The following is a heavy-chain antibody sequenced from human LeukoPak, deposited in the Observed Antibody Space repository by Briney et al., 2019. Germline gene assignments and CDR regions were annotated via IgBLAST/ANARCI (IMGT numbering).Heavy chain of an antibody. CDR1: GGSISSYY. V-gene: IGHV4-38-2*02. CDR2: IYHSGST. CDR3: ARDSGYLRTFDY. Sequence: PSETLSLTCTVSGGSISSYYWSWIRQPPGKGLEWIGSIYHSGSTYYNPSLKSRVTISVDTSKNQFSLKLSSVTAADTAVYYCARDSGYLRTFDYWGQGTLVTVSS. J-gene: IGHJ4*02. D-gene: IGHD5-12*01.